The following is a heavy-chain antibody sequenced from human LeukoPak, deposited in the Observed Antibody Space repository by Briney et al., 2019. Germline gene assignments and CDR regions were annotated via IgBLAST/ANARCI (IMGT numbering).Heavy chain of an antibody. CDR2: INPNSGGT. CDR3: ARTSEGYCRSTRCWAYYYYMDV. J-gene: IGHJ6*03. CDR1: GHTFTGYF. Sequence: ASVKVSCKASGHTFTGYFMHWVRQAPGQGLEWMGWINPNSGGTNFAQKFQGRVTMARDTSISTAYMELSRLRSDDTAVYYCARTSEGYCRSTRCWAYYYYMDVWGKGTTVTISS. V-gene: IGHV1-2*02. D-gene: IGHD2-2*01.